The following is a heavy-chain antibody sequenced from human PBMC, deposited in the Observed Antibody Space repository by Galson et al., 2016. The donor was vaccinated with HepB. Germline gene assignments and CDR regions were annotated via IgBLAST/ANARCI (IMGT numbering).Heavy chain of an antibody. CDR3: AKRGPIYSDYALDY. V-gene: IGHV3-23*01. Sequence: SLRLSCATSGFTFSACAMTWVRQAPGKGLEWVSGISHTSDVTNYADSVKGRFTISRDNSKNTLYLRMSSLRAEDTAVYYCAKRGPIYSDYALDYWGQGSLVIVS. J-gene: IGHJ4*02. CDR2: ISHTSDVT. D-gene: IGHD4-11*01. CDR1: GFTFSACA.